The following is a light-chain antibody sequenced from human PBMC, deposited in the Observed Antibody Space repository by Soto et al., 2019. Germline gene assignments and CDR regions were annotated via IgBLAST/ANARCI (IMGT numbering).Light chain of an antibody. V-gene: IGKV3-20*01. Sequence: EIVLTQSPGTLSLSPGERATLSCRASQSVSSSYLAWYQQKPGQAPRLLIYGASSRAIGIPDRFSGSGSGTDSTLTISRLEPEDFAVYYCQQYGSAPWTFGQGTKV. CDR3: QQYGSAPWT. CDR1: QSVSSSY. J-gene: IGKJ1*01. CDR2: GAS.